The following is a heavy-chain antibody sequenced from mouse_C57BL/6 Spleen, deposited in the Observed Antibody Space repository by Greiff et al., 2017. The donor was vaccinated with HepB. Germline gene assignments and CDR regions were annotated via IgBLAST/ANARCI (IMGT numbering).Heavy chain of an antibody. J-gene: IGHJ1*03. CDR2: IDPADSYT. Sequence: QVQLQQPGAELVRPGTSVKLSCKASGYTFTSYWMHWVKQRPGQGLEWIGVIDPADSYTNYNQKFKGKATLTVDTSSSTAYMQLSSLTSEDSAVYYCARRRDWDFDVWGTGTTVTVSS. CDR3: ARRRDWDFDV. V-gene: IGHV1-59*01. CDR1: GYTFTSYW.